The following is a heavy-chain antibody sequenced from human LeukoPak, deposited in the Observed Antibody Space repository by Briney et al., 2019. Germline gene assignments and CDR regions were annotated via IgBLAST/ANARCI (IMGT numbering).Heavy chain of an antibody. Sequence: GESLKISCKGSGYSFTNYWIGWVRQMPGRGLEWMGIIYPGDSDTRCSPSFQGQVTISADKSISTAYLQWSSLKASDTAMFYCARHRGSGTYYYGMDVWGQGTTVTVSS. CDR3: ARHRGSGTYYYGMDV. CDR2: IYPGDSDT. J-gene: IGHJ6*02. D-gene: IGHD3-10*01. V-gene: IGHV5-51*01. CDR1: GYSFTNYW.